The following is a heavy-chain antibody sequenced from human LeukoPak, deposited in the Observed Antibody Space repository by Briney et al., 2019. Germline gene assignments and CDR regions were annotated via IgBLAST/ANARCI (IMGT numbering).Heavy chain of an antibody. CDR3: AKGIFFYGSGSYHDNPFDY. V-gene: IGHV3-9*01. CDR2: ISWSSGSI. Sequence: GGSLRLSCAASGFTFDDYAMHWVRQAPGKGLEWVSGISWSSGSIGYADSVKGRFTISRDNAKNSLYLQMNTLRAEDTALYYCAKGIFFYGSGSYHDNPFDYWGQGTLVTVSS. J-gene: IGHJ4*02. D-gene: IGHD3-10*01. CDR1: GFTFDDYA.